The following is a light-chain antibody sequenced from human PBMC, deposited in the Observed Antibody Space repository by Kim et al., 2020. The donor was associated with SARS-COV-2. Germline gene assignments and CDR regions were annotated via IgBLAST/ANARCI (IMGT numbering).Light chain of an antibody. V-gene: IGLV3-1*01. CDR3: QAWDIRTSV. CDR2: QDS. CDR1: KLGDKY. J-gene: IGLJ2*01. Sequence: SYELTQPPSVSVSPGQTASITCSGDKLGDKYACWYQQKPGQSPVLVIYQDSKRPSGIPERFSGSNSGNTATLTISGTQAMDEADYYCQAWDIRTSVFGG.